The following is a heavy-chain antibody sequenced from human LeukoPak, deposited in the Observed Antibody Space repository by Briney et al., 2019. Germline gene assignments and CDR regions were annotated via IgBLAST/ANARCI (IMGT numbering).Heavy chain of an antibody. V-gene: IGHV3-23*01. CDR3: ARRLYFDSSGYAV. CDR1: GFTFSSYA. D-gene: IGHD3-22*01. CDR2: ISGSGGNT. Sequence: GGSLRLSCAASGFTFSSYAMSWVRQAPGKGLEWVSAISGSGGNTYYADSVKGRFTISRDNSKNTLYLQMNSLRAEDTAVYYCARRLYFDSSGYAVWGQGTMVTVSS. J-gene: IGHJ3*01.